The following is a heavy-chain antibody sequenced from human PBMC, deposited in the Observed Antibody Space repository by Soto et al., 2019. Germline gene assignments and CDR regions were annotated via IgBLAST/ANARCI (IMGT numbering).Heavy chain of an antibody. J-gene: IGHJ4*02. D-gene: IGHD3-22*01. V-gene: IGHV3-23*01. CDR2: IDGRGDDM. CDR1: GFTFSSYA. Sequence: EVQLLESGGDLVQPGGSLTLSCAASGFTFSSYARGWFRQATGTVLGWVSVIDGRGDDMSLADSVKGRFTISRDNSKSTLFLHMSRLRAEDTGRYYCAKEVVAAAYVETSPFDLWGQGALVTGSS. CDR3: AKEVVAAAYVETSPFDL.